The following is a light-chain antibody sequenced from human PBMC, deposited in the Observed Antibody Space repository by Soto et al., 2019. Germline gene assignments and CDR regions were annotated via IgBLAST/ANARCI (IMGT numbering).Light chain of an antibody. CDR1: SSNIGAGYD. J-gene: IGLJ2*01. CDR2: GNS. CDR3: QSYDSSLIGAI. V-gene: IGLV1-40*01. Sequence: QSVLTQPPSVSGAPGQRVTISCTGSSSNIGAGYDVHWYQQLPGTAPKLLIYGNSNRPSGVPDRFSGSKSGTSASLAITELQAEDEADYYCQSYDSSLIGAIFGGGTKLTVL.